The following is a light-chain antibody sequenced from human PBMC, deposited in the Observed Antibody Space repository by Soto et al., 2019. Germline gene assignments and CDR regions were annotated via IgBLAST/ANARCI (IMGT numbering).Light chain of an antibody. CDR1: QGISNY. CDR2: AAS. V-gene: IGKV1-27*01. Sequence: DIQMTQSPSSLSASVGDTVTITCRASQGISNYLAWYQQKPGQVPNLLIYAASTLQSGVPSRFSGSGSGTDFTLTISSLRPEDVATYYCQKYHNAPQTFGQGTKVEI. CDR3: QKYHNAPQT. J-gene: IGKJ1*01.